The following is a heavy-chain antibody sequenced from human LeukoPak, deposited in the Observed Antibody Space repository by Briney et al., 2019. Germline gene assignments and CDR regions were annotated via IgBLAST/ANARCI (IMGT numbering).Heavy chain of an antibody. Sequence: GGSLRVSCAASGFTFSSYSMNWVRQALGKGLEWVSSISSSSSYIYYADSVKGRFTISRDNAKNSLYLQMNSLRAEDTAVYYCARVGRDWNYDYWGQGTLVTVSS. CDR3: ARVGRDWNYDY. CDR2: ISSSSSYI. CDR1: GFTFSSYS. D-gene: IGHD1-7*01. V-gene: IGHV3-21*01. J-gene: IGHJ4*02.